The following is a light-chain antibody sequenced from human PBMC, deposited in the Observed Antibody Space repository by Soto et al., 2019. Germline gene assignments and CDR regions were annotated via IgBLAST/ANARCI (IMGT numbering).Light chain of an antibody. Sequence: DIQTSQTPISHISFVGETVNNNCRASQTISTYLNWYQQKPGKAPRLLIYDASSLLSGVPSRFSGSGSGTEFTLTISSLQPEDFATYYCQQLNSYPLTFGGGTKVDIK. J-gene: IGKJ4*01. CDR3: QQLNSYPLT. CDR1: QTISTY. V-gene: IGKV1-17*01. CDR2: DAS.